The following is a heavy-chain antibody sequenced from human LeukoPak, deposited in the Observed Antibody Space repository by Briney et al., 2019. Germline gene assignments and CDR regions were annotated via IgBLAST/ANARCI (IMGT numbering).Heavy chain of an antibody. Sequence: GASVKVSCKASGYTFTSYYMHWVRQAPGQGLEWMGIINPSGGSTSYAQKFQDRVTMTRDTSTSIVYMELSSLRSEDTAVYYCARDQTDCSRTNCYNLHYGMDVWGQGTTVTVSS. D-gene: IGHD2-2*02. CDR2: INPSGGST. CDR1: GYTFTSYY. J-gene: IGHJ6*02. CDR3: ARDQTDCSRTNCYNLHYGMDV. V-gene: IGHV1-46*01.